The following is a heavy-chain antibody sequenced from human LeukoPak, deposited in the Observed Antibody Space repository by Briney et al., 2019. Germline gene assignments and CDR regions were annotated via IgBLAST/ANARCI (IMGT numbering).Heavy chain of an antibody. J-gene: IGHJ3*02. D-gene: IGHD3-10*01. CDR3: ARDLMVRGVIFRAFDI. V-gene: IGHV1-18*01. Sequence: ASVKVSCKASGYTFTSYGISWVRQAPGQGLEWMGWISAYNGNTNYAQKLQGRVTMTTDTSTSTAYMELRSLRSDDTAVYYCARDLMVRGVIFRAFDIWGQGTMVTVSS. CDR2: ISAYNGNT. CDR1: GYTFTSYG.